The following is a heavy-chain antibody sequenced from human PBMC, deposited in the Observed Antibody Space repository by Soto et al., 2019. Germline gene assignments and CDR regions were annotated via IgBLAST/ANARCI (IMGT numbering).Heavy chain of an antibody. V-gene: IGHV1-18*01. CDR1: GYTFTSYG. J-gene: IGHJ3*02. Sequence: GASVKVSCKASGYTFTSYGISWVRQAPGKGLEWMGWISAYNGNTNYAQKLQGRVTMTTDTSTSTAYMELRSLRSDDTAVYYCGRDWRTYYYDSSGYDAFDIWGQGTTVTVSS. CDR3: GRDWRTYYYDSSGYDAFDI. D-gene: IGHD3-22*01. CDR2: ISAYNGNT.